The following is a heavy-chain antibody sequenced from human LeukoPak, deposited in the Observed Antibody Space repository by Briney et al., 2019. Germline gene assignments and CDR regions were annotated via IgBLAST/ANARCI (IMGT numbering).Heavy chain of an antibody. CDR2: IYTSGST. CDR1: GGSISSGSYY. Sequence: SQTLSLTCTVSGGSISSGSYYWSWIRQPAGKGLEWIGRIYTSGSTNYNPSLKSRVTISVDTSKNQFSLKLSSVTAADTAVYYCARDGHNWNDDGMDVWGQGTTVTVPS. D-gene: IGHD1-20*01. J-gene: IGHJ6*02. CDR3: ARDGHNWNDDGMDV. V-gene: IGHV4-61*02.